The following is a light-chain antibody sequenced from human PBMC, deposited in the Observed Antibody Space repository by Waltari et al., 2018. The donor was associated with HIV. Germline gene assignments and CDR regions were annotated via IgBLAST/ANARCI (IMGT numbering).Light chain of an antibody. Sequence: QSVLTQPPSASGTPGQRVTISCSGSSSNIGRNYVYWYQQLPGTAPKLLIYKNNQRPSGVPDRFSGSKSGTSASLAISGLRSEDEADYYCCSYEVSTTSVVFGGGTKLTVL. CDR2: KNN. CDR3: CSYEVSTTSVV. CDR1: SSNIGRNY. J-gene: IGLJ2*01. V-gene: IGLV1-47*01.